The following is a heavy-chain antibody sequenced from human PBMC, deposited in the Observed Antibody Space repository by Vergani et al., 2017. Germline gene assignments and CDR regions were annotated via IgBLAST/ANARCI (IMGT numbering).Heavy chain of an antibody. V-gene: IGHV3-7*01. CDR3: ARDSPNTAMVTGDY. CDR1: GFTFSSDW. D-gene: IGHD5-18*01. J-gene: IGHJ4*02. Sequence: EVQLVESGGGLVQPGGSLRLSCAASGFTFSSDWMSWVRQAPGKGLEWVANIKQDGSEKYYVDSVKGRFTISRDNAKNSLYLQMNSLRAEDTAVYYCARDSPNTAMVTGDYWGQGTLVTVSS. CDR2: IKQDGSEK.